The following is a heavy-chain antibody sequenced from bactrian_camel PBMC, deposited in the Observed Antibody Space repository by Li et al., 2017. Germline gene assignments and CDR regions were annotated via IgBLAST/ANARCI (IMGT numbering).Heavy chain of an antibody. V-gene: IGHV3S1*01. J-gene: IGHJ6*01. Sequence: HVQLVESGGGSVQAEGSLTLSCAAGRYTYKRNCMGWFRQRPGKDCEGLAVLWIGGATTTYADSVKGRFIITRDKAKDLVYLQMNGPQPEDTAMYYCAWGYGDTRWGVPGTGALGFWGQGTQVTVS. CDR3: AWGYGDTRWGVPGTGALGF. D-gene: IGHD3*01. CDR2: LWIGGATT. CDR1: RYTYKRNC.